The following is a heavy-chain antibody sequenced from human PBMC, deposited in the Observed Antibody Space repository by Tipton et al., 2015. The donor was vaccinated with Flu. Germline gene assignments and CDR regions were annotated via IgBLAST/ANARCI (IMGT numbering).Heavy chain of an antibody. J-gene: IGHJ3*02. V-gene: IGHV3-66*02. D-gene: IGHD4-11*01. CDR2: VYSGGST. Sequence: SLRLSCAASGFTVSSNYMSWVRQAPGKGLEWVSVVYSGGSTYYADSVKGRFTISRDNSKNTLYLQMNSLRAEDTAVYYCARGDYSLDAFDIWGQGTMVTVSS. CDR1: GFTVSSNY. CDR3: ARGDYSLDAFDI.